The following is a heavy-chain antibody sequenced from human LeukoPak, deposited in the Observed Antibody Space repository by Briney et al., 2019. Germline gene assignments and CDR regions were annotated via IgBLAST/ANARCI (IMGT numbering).Heavy chain of an antibody. CDR2: ISYDGSNK. J-gene: IGHJ4*02. D-gene: IGHD1-26*01. Sequence: GGSLRLSCAASGFTFSSYAMHWVRQAPGKGLGWGAVISYDGSNKYYADSVKGRFTISRDNSKNTLYLQMNSLRAEDTAVYYCARDNPVGATGPFDYWGQGTLVTVSS. V-gene: IGHV3-30-3*01. CDR3: ARDNPVGATGPFDY. CDR1: GFTFSSYA.